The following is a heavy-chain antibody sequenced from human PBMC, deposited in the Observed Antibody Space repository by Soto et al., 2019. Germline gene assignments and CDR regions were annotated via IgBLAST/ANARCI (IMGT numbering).Heavy chain of an antibody. CDR3: VRDVDTSMDGLYYFDP. CDR2: ISWNSGSI. Sequence: EVDLVESGGGLAQPGRSLRLSCVASGFTFDDHGMHWVRQIPGRGLEWVSGISWNSGSIGYAESVKGRFTIFRDNAKNSLYLEMNSLRQEDTALYYCVRDVDTSMDGLYYFDPWGQGTLVTVSS. V-gene: IGHV3-9*01. CDR1: GFTFDDHG. J-gene: IGHJ5*02. D-gene: IGHD5-18*01.